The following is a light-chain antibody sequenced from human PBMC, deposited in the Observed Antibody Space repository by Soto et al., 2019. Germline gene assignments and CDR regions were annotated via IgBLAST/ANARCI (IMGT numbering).Light chain of an antibody. J-gene: IGKJ4*01. CDR2: WAS. V-gene: IGKV4-1*01. CDR1: QNVLYSSNNKNY. CDR3: QQYYSTPLT. Sequence: DIVMTQSPDSLAVSLGERATINCKSSQNVLYSSNNKNYLAWYQQKPGQPPKLLIYWASTRESGVPDRFSGSGSGTDFTLTISSLQAEDVAVYYCQQYYSTPLTFCGGTKVEIK.